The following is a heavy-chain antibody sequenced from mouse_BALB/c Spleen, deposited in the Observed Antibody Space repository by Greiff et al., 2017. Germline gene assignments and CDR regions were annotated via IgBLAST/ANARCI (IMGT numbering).Heavy chain of an antibody. CDR3: ARERAWFAY. CDR2: ISYSGST. CDR1: GYSITSDYA. V-gene: IGHV3-2*02. Sequence: VQLQQSGPGLVKPSQSLSLTCTVTGYSITSDYAWNWIRQFPGNKLEWMGYISYSGSTSYNPSLKSRISITRDTSKNQFFLQLNSVTTEDTATYYCARERAWFAYWGQGTLVTVSA. J-gene: IGHJ3*01.